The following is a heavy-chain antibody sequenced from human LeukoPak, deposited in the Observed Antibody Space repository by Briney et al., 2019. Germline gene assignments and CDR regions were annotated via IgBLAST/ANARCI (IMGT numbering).Heavy chain of an antibody. CDR2: ISSSGSTI. CDR3: ARDNLNYYDSSGYYFAWTK. Sequence: SGGSLRLSCAASGFTFSDYYMSWIRQVPGKGLEWVSYISSSGSTIYYADSVKGRFTISRDNAKNSLYLQMNSLRAEDTAVYYCARDNLNYYDSSGYYFAWTKWGQGTLVTVSS. J-gene: IGHJ4*02. CDR1: GFTFSDYY. V-gene: IGHV3-11*01. D-gene: IGHD3-22*01.